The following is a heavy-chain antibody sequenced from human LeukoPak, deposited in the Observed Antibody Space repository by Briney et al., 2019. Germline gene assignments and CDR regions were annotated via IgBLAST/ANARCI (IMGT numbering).Heavy chain of an antibody. CDR1: GFTFSNYE. D-gene: IGHD3-22*01. CDR2: IASSGSTI. CDR3: ATSRGYFFRWFQH. V-gene: IGHV3-48*03. Sequence: GGSLRLSCSASGFTFSNYEMNWVRQAPGKGLEWVSYIASSGSTIYYADSVKGRFTISRGNAKSSLYLQMNSLRADDTAVYYCATSRGYFFRWFQHWGQGTLGTVSS. J-gene: IGHJ1*01.